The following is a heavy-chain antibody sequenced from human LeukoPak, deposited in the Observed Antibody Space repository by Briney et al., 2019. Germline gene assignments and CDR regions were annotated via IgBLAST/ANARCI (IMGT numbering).Heavy chain of an antibody. CDR2: IYPGDSDT. CDR3: ARTDTAMVLVEHAFDI. V-gene: IGHV5-51*01. J-gene: IGHJ3*02. Sequence: GESLKISCKGSGYSFTSYWIGWVRQMPGKGLEWMGIIYPGDSDTRYSPSFQGQVTISADKSISTAYLQWSSLKASDTAMYYCARTDTAMVLVEHAFDIWGQGTMVTVSS. CDR1: GYSFTSYW. D-gene: IGHD5-18*01.